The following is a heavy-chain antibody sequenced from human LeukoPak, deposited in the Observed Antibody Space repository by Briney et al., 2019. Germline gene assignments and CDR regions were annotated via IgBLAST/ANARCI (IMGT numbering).Heavy chain of an antibody. J-gene: IGHJ4*02. CDR3: ARKSPRGGDFDY. D-gene: IGHD3-10*01. CDR2: IYYTGST. Sequence: SETLSLTCTVSGGSISDYYWNWIRQPPGKGLEWIGNIYYTGSTNYNPSLRSRVTISVDTSKNQFSLKLSSVTATDTAIYYCARKSPRGGDFDYSGQGTLVTAAS. CDR1: GGSISDYY. V-gene: IGHV4-59*08.